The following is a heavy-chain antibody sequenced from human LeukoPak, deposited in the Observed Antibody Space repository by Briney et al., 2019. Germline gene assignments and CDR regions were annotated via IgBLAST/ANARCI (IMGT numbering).Heavy chain of an antibody. J-gene: IGHJ6*02. CDR1: GYTFTSYG. CDR3: AREEARIVVVPAACDGMDV. D-gene: IGHD2-2*01. CDR2: ISAYNGNT. Sequence: ASVKVSCKASGYTFTSYGISWVRQAPGQGLEWMGWISAYNGNTNYAQKLQGRVTMTTDTSTGTAYMELRSLRSDDTAVYYCAREEARIVVVPAACDGMDVWGQGTTVTVSS. V-gene: IGHV1-18*01.